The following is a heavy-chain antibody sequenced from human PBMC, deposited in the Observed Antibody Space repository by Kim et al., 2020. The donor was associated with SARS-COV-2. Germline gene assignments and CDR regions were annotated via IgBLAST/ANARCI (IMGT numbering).Heavy chain of an antibody. V-gene: IGHV3-7*03. D-gene: IGHD3-9*01. CDR3: ASRNNPYYDILTGYYSSDYYFDY. J-gene: IGHJ4*02. CDR1: GFTFSSYW. CDR2: IKQDGSEK. Sequence: GGSLRLSCAASGFTFSSYWMSWVRQAPGKGLEWVANIKQDGSEKYYVDSVKGRFTISRDNAKNSLYLQMNSLRAEDTAVYYCASRNNPYYDILTGYYSSDYYFDYWGQGTLVTVSS.